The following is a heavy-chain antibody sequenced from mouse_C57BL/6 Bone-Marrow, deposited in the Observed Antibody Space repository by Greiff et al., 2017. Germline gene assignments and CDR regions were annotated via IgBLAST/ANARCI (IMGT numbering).Heavy chain of an antibody. J-gene: IGHJ2*01. V-gene: IGHV1-81*01. Sequence: QVQLKQSGAELARPGASVKLSCKASGYTFTSSGISWVKQRTGQGLEWIGEIYPRSGHTYYNEKFKGKATLTADKSSSTAYMELRSLTSEDSAVYFCARNWDDGGQGTTLTVSS. CDR2: IYPRSGHT. CDR3: ARNWDD. CDR1: GYTFTSSG. D-gene: IGHD4-1*01.